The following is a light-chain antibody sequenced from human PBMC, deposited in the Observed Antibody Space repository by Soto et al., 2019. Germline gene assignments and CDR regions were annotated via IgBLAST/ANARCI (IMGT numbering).Light chain of an antibody. J-gene: IGLJ1*01. V-gene: IGLV2-14*03. CDR2: GVS. Sequence: QSALTQPASVSGSPGQSIAISCTGTSSDVGAYDSVCWYQQHPGKAPKLKIFGVSNRPSGVSNRFSGHKSGNTASLTISGLQAEDEADYYCSSYTGDSSYVFGTGTKVTVL. CDR3: SSYTGDSSYV. CDR1: SSDVGAYDS.